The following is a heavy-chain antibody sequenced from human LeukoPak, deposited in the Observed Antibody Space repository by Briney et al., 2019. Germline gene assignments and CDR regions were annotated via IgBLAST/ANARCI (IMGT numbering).Heavy chain of an antibody. CDR2: MNPNSGNT. Sequence: GASVKVSCKASGYTFTSYDINWVRQATGQGLEWMGWMNPNSGNTGYAQKFQGRVTITRNTSISTAYMELSSLRSEDTAVYYCASVIDGADAFDIWGQGTMVTVSS. J-gene: IGHJ3*02. V-gene: IGHV1-8*03. CDR1: GYTFTSYD. CDR3: ASVIDGADAFDI. D-gene: IGHD2/OR15-2a*01.